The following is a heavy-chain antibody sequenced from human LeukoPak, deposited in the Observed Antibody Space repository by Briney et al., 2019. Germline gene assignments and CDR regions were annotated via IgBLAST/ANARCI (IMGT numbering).Heavy chain of an antibody. D-gene: IGHD6-13*01. V-gene: IGHV1-18*01. J-gene: IGHJ4*02. CDR1: GYTFTSYG. CDR2: ISAYNGNT. CDR3: ARGGSYSSSWLSFDY. Sequence: ASVKVSCKASGYTFTSYGISWVRQAPGQELEWMGWISAYNGNTNYAQKLQGRVTMTTDTSTSTAYMEPRSLRSDDTAVYYCARGGSYSSSWLSFDYWGQGTLVTVSS.